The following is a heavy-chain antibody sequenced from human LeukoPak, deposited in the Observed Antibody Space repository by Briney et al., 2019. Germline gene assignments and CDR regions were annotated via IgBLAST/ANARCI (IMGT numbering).Heavy chain of an antibody. CDR2: ISSSSSYI. CDR1: GFTFSSYS. J-gene: IGHJ4*02. V-gene: IGHV3-21*01. CDR3: AKDLWPESHGFLTGYCPFDY. D-gene: IGHD3-9*01. Sequence: TGGSLRLSCAASGFTFSSYSMNWVRQAPGKGLEWVSSISSSSSYIYYADSVKGRFTISRDNSKNTLYLQMNSLRAEDTAVYYCAKDLWPESHGFLTGYCPFDYWGQGTLVTVSS.